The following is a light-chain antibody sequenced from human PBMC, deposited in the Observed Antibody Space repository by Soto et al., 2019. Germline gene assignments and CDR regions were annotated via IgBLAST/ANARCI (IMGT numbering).Light chain of an antibody. CDR3: RSYTTSSTLVV. V-gene: IGLV2-14*01. CDR1: SSDVGSFAF. Sequence: QSVLTQAASVSGSPGQSITISCTGTSSDVGSFAFVSWYQQHPGKAPKLIIYEVTHRPSGVSNRFSGSKSGNTASLTISGLQAEDEAEYFCRSYTTSSTLVVFGGGTQLTVL. J-gene: IGLJ3*02. CDR2: EVT.